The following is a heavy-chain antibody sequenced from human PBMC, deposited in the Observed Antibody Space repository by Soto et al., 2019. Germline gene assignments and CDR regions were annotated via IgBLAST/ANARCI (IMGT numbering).Heavy chain of an antibody. CDR1: GFTFSSYS. J-gene: IGHJ5*02. CDR2: ISSSSSYI. Sequence: EVQLVESGGGLVKPGGSLRLSCAASGFTFSSYSMNWVRQAPGKGLEWVSSISSSSSYIYYADSVKGRFTISRDNAKNSLYLQMNSLRAEDTAVYYCARNGDYDFWSGYYGGNWFDPWGQGTLVTVSS. V-gene: IGHV3-21*01. D-gene: IGHD3-3*01. CDR3: ARNGDYDFWSGYYGGNWFDP.